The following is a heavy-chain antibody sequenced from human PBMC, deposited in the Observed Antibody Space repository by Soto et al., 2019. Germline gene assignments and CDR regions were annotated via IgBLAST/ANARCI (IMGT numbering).Heavy chain of an antibody. CDR2: IYYTGST. CDR1: GGSVNTAPYH. V-gene: IGHV4-61*01. CDR3: ARDHHSYYDTSGYYPYFDF. D-gene: IGHD3-22*01. Sequence: SETLSLTCTVSGGSVNTAPYHWSWIRQSPRHGLEWIGNIYYTGSTNYNPSFESRVAISLDTSNNQFSLRLTSLTTADTAVYFCARDHHSYYDTSGYYPYFDFWGQGTLVTVSS. J-gene: IGHJ4*02.